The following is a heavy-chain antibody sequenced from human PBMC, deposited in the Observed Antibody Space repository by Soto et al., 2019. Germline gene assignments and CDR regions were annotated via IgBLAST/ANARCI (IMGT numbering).Heavy chain of an antibody. D-gene: IGHD5-18*01. J-gene: IGHJ6*02. Sequence: PGGSLRLSCTTSGFSFGDYAMSWVRQAPGKGLEWVGFIRTKAYGGTPDYAASLKGRFTVSRDDSKSIAYLQMNSLKSEGTALYYCARVSGYSYGYSFGMDVWGQGTTVTVSS. V-gene: IGHV3-49*04. CDR1: GFSFGDYA. CDR2: IRTKAYGGTP. CDR3: ARVSGYSYGYSFGMDV.